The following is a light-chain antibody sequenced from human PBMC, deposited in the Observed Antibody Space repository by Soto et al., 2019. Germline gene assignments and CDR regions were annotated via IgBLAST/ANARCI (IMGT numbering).Light chain of an antibody. CDR3: QQYGSSGT. Sequence: IVMTQSPATLSVSPWERATLSCRASEGVGSNLAWYQQKPGQAPRLLIHGASKRATGIPARFSGSGSGTEFTLTISRLEPEDFAVYYCQQYGSSGTFGQGTKVDIK. J-gene: IGKJ1*01. CDR1: EGVGSN. V-gene: IGKV3-15*01. CDR2: GAS.